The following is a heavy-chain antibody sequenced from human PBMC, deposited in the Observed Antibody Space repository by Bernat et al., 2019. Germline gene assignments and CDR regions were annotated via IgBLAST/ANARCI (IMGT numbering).Heavy chain of an antibody. CDR2: IQNDGSTK. Sequence: QVQLVESGGGVVQPGTSLRLSCAASGFTFSTYGIHWVRQAPGKGLEWVAFIQNDGSTKYYPGPVKGRFTGSRDNSKNTVYLQMSSLGVEDTAVYYCTREAGRIRIGQFDCWGQGTLVTVSS. CDR3: TREAGRIRIGQFDC. CDR1: GFTFSTYG. V-gene: IGHV3-33*01. D-gene: IGHD2-15*01. J-gene: IGHJ4*02.